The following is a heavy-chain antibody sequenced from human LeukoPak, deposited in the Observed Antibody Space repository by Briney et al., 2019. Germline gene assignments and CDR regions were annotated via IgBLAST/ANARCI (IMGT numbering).Heavy chain of an antibody. D-gene: IGHD2-15*01. CDR2: IKSKSDGGTI. J-gene: IGHJ4*02. CDR3: TTRRQDGW. V-gene: IGHV3-15*01. CDR1: GFTVSSNY. Sequence: PGGSLRLSCAASGFTVSSNYMNWVRQAPGKGLEWVGRIKSKSDGGTIDYAAPVKGRFTISRDDSRNTLYLQMNSLKTEDTAVYYCTTRRQDGWWGQGTLVTVS.